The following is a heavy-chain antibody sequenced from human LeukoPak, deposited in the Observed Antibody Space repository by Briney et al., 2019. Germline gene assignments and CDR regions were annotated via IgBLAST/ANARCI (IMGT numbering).Heavy chain of an antibody. V-gene: IGHV1-2*02. CDR1: GYTFTGYY. Sequence: ASVKVSCKAPGYTFTGYYMHWVRQAPGQGLEWMGWINPNSGGTNYAQKFQGRVTMTRDTSISTAYMELSRLRSDDTAVYYCARVPIVGATPFDYWGQGTLVTVSS. CDR3: ARVPIVGATPFDY. D-gene: IGHD1-26*01. CDR2: INPNSGGT. J-gene: IGHJ4*02.